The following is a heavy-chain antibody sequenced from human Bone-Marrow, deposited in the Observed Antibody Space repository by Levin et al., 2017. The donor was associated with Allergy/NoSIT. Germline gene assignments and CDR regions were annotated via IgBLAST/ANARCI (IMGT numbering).Heavy chain of an antibody. Sequence: LSQTLSLTCAVYGGSFSGYYWSWIRQPPGKGLEWIGEINHSGSTNYNPSLKSRVTISVDTSKNQFSLKLSSVTAADTAVYYCARMVWARPPYYFDYWGQGTLVTVSS. V-gene: IGHV4-34*01. CDR1: GGSFSGYY. CDR2: INHSGST. CDR3: ARMVWARPPYYFDY. D-gene: IGHD3-10*01. J-gene: IGHJ4*02.